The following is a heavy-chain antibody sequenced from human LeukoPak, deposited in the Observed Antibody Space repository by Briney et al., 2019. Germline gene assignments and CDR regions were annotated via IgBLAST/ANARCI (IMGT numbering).Heavy chain of an antibody. J-gene: IGHJ4*02. CDR1: GFTFSSYA. Sequence: PGGSLRLSCAASGFTFSSYAMSWVRQAPGKGLEWVSAISGSGGSTYYADSVKGRFTISRDNSKNTLYLQMNSLRAEDTAVYYCAKSLADYYDSWVFDYCGQGTLVTVSS. CDR3: AKSLADYYDSWVFDY. CDR2: ISGSGGST. V-gene: IGHV3-23*01. D-gene: IGHD3-22*01.